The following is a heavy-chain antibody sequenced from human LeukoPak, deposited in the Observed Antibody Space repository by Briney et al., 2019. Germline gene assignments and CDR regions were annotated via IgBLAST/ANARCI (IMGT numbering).Heavy chain of an antibody. CDR2: ISYDGSNK. J-gene: IGHJ4*02. Sequence: PGRSLRLSCAASGFTFSSYAMHWVRQAPGKGLEWVAVISYDGSNKYYADSVKGRFTISRDNSKNTLYLQMNSLRAEDTAVYYCARVTWDSSGYYVDYWGQGTLVTVSS. CDR1: GFTFSSYA. D-gene: IGHD3-22*01. CDR3: ARVTWDSSGYYVDY. V-gene: IGHV3-30*14.